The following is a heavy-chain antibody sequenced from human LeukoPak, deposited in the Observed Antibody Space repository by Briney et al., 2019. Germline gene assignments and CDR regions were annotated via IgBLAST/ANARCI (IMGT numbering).Heavy chain of an antibody. CDR3: ARARWLSTYYFDY. CDR1: GGSISSGSYY. CDR2: VYTSGST. D-gene: IGHD4-23*01. Sequence: SETLSLTSTVSGGSISSGSYYWSWIRQPAGKGLEWIGRVYTSGSTNYNPSLKSRVTISVDTSKNQFSLKLSSVTAADTAVYYCARARWLSTYYFDYWGQGTLVTVSS. J-gene: IGHJ4*02. V-gene: IGHV4-61*02.